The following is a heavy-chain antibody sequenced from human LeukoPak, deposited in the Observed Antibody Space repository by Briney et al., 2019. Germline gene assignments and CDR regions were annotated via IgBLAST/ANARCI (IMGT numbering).Heavy chain of an antibody. Sequence: SETLSLTCAVSGGSISSGGYSWSWIRQPPGKGLEWIRYIYHSGSTYYNPSLKSRVTISVDRSKNQFSLKLSSVTAADTAVYYCARTTVTTPYYYYGMDVWGQGTTVTVSS. CDR1: GGSISSGGYS. J-gene: IGHJ6*02. CDR3: ARTTVTTPYYYYGMDV. CDR2: IYHSGST. V-gene: IGHV4-30-2*01. D-gene: IGHD4-17*01.